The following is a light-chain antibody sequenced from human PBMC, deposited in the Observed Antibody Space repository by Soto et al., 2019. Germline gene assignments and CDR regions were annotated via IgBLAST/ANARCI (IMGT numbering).Light chain of an antibody. CDR1: NIGSKS. Sequence: SYDLTQPPSVSVAPGQTARITCGGNNIGSKSVHWYQQKPGQAPVLVVYDGSDRPPGIPERFSGSNSGNTATLTISRVEAGDEADYYCQVWDSSSDQGVFGTGTKVTVL. J-gene: IGLJ1*01. CDR2: DGS. CDR3: QVWDSSSDQGV. V-gene: IGLV3-21*02.